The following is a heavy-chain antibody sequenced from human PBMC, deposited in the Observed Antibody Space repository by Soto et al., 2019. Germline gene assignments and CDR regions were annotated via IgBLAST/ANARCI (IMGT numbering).Heavy chain of an antibody. CDR1: GYSFTSYR. CDR2: IYPGDSVT. D-gene: IGHD3-16*01. Sequence: EVQLVQSGAEVKKAGESLKISCKGSGYSFTSYRIGWVRQTPGKDLEWMGIIYPGDSVTRHSPSFQGQVTISADKSISTAYLQWSSLKASDTAMYYWAGRGRGIGGDYYGMDVWGQGTTVTVSS. J-gene: IGHJ6*02. CDR3: AGRGRGIGGDYYGMDV. V-gene: IGHV5-51*03.